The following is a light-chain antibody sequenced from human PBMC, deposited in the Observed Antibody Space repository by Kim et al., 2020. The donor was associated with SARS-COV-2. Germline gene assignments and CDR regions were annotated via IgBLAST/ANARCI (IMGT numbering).Light chain of an antibody. J-gene: IGKJ2*01. CDR1: QSVNIDY. Sequence: EIVLTQSPGTLSLSPGERAPLPCGASQSVNIDYLSWYQQKPGQAPRLLVYGASSRATGITDRVSGSGCGTDFTLTNARLEPEDFAVYYCQQYGSSRNFGQGTKLEI. CDR2: GAS. CDR3: QQYGSSRN. V-gene: IGKV3-20*01.